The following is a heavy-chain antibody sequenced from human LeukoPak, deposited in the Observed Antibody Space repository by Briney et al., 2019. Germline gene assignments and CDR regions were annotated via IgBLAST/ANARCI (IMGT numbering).Heavy chain of an antibody. D-gene: IGHD6-13*01. J-gene: IGHJ4*02. CDR1: GFTFSSYG. CDR2: ISSSSTYI. Sequence: GGSLRLSCAASGFTFSSYGMNWVRQAPGKGLEWVSSISSSSTYIYYADSVKGRFTVSRDNAKNSLYLQMNSLRAEDTAVYFCASQYTSSRIFDDWGQGTLVTVSS. CDR3: ASQYTSSRIFDD. V-gene: IGHV3-21*01.